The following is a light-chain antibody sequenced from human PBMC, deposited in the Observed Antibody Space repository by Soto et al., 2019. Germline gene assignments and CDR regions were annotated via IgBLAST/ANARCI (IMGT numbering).Light chain of an antibody. CDR3: QQYGSSPLT. V-gene: IGKV3-20*01. CDR2: AAS. Sequence: EIVLTQSPGTLSLSPGERATLSCRASQSVSSSYFAWYQQKPGQAPRLLIYAASSRATGIPDRFSGSGSGTDVTLTISRLEPEDFALYYCQQYGSSPLTFGGGTKVEIK. J-gene: IGKJ4*01. CDR1: QSVSSSY.